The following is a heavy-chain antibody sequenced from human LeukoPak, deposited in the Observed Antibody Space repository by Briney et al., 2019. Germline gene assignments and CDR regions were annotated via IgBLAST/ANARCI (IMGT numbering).Heavy chain of an antibody. D-gene: IGHD3-10*01. Sequence: ASVKVSCKASGFTLTSFDIDWVRQAPGQWLEWMGWMNPKSGNSESTRNFQGRVTMTRVTSIDTAFLEVSSLTSDDTAVYYCARGRRAVRGVIPFNYGMDVWGLGTAVTVSS. CDR2: MNPKSGNS. CDR1: GFTLTSFD. J-gene: IGHJ6*02. V-gene: IGHV1-8*01. CDR3: ARGRRAVRGVIPFNYGMDV.